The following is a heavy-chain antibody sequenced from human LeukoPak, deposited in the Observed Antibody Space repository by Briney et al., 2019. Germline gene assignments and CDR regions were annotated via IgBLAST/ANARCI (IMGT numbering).Heavy chain of an antibody. CDR1: GGTFSSYA. V-gene: IGHV1-69*05. Sequence: ASVKVSCKASGGTFSSYAISWGRQAPGQGLEWMGGIIPIFGTANYAQKFQGRVTITTDESTSTAYMELSSLRSEDTAVYYCARWWDYGGYDYWGQGTLVTVSS. J-gene: IGHJ4*02. D-gene: IGHD4-23*01. CDR3: ARWWDYGGYDY. CDR2: IIPIFGTA.